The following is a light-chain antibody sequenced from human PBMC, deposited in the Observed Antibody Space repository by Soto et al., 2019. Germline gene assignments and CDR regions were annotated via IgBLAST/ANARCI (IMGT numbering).Light chain of an antibody. CDR2: KAS. J-gene: IGKJ4*01. Sequence: DIQMTQSPSTLSASVGDRVTITCRASQSISSWLAWYQQKPGKAPNLLIYKASSLESGVPSRFSGSGSGTEFILTISSLQPDDFATYYCQQYNSWSLTFGGGPKIEIK. CDR1: QSISSW. V-gene: IGKV1-5*03. CDR3: QQYNSWSLT.